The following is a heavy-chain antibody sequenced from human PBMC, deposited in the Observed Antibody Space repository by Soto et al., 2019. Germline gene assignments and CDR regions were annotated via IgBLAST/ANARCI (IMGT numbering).Heavy chain of an antibody. Sequence: PSETLSLTCTVSGGSISSGGYFWSWIRQHPGKGLEWIGFIYYSGSTYYNPSLKSRVTISVDTSKNQFSLKLSSVTAADTAVYYCAREVAAPYYHYCMDVWGQGITVNLSS. V-gene: IGHV4-31*03. D-gene: IGHD1-26*01. J-gene: IGHJ6*02. CDR2: IYYSGST. CDR1: GGSISSGGYF. CDR3: AREVAAPYYHYCMDV.